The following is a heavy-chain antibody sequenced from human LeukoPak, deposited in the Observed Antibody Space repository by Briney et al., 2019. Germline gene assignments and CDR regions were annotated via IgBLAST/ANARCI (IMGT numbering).Heavy chain of an antibody. CDR2: ISTYDGNT. CDR3: ARSLAHYHYYMDV. J-gene: IGHJ6*03. Sequence: ASVKVSCKASGYTFTSYDISWVRQAPGQGLEWMGWISTYDGNTNYAQKLQGRVSMTTDTSTSTVYMELRSLRSDDTALYYCARSLAHYHYYMDVWGKGTTVTVSS. V-gene: IGHV1-18*01. CDR1: GYTFTSYD. D-gene: IGHD3-16*01.